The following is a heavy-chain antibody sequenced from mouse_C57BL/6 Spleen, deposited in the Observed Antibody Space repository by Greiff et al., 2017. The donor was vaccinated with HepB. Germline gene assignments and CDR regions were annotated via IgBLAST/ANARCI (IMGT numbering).Heavy chain of an antibody. V-gene: IGHV5-4*01. CDR2: ISDGGSYT. Sequence: EVQLQESGGGLVKPGGSLKLSCAASGFTFSSYAMSWVRQTPEKRLEWVATISDGGSYTYYPDNVKGRFTISRDNAKNNLYLQMSHLKSEDTAMYYCAREDYGSLDYWGQGTTLTVSS. D-gene: IGHD1-1*01. CDR1: GFTFSSYA. CDR3: AREDYGSLDY. J-gene: IGHJ2*01.